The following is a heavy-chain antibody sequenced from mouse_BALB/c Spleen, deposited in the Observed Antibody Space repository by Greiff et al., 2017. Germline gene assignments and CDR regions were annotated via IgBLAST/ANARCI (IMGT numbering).Heavy chain of an antibody. V-gene: IGHV2-9*02. Sequence: VQLQESGPGLVAPSQSLSITCTVSGFSLTSYGVHWVRQPPGKGLEWLGVIWAGGSTNYNSALMSRLSISKDNSKSQVFLKMNSLQTDDTAMYYCAKSRQLGPWWFAYWGQGTLVTVSA. CDR3: AKSRQLGPWWFAY. J-gene: IGHJ3*01. D-gene: IGHD3-2*01. CDR2: IWAGGST. CDR1: GFSLTSYG.